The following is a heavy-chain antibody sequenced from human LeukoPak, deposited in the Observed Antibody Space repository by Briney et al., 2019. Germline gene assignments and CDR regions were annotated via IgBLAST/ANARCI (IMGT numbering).Heavy chain of an antibody. Sequence: SVKVSCKASGYIFTNYYIHWVRQAPGQGLEWMGGIIPIFGTANYAQKFQGRVTITADESTSTAYMELSSLRSEDTAVYYCASFDYVNGMDVWGQGTTVTVSS. CDR3: ASFDYVNGMDV. V-gene: IGHV1-69*13. CDR2: IIPIFGTA. J-gene: IGHJ6*02. D-gene: IGHD4-17*01. CDR1: GYIFTNYY.